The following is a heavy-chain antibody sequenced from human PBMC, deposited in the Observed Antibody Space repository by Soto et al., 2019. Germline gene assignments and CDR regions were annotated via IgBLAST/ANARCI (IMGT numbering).Heavy chain of an antibody. CDR1: GFTFSNAW. D-gene: IGHD3-16*02. V-gene: IGHV3-15*01. J-gene: IGHJ4*02. CDR3: TTFLTPYYDYIWGSYRPPIDY. CDR2: IKSKTDGGTT. Sequence: PGGSLRLSCAASGFTFSNAWMSWVRQAPGKGLEWVGRIKSKTDGGTTDYAAPVKGRFTISRDDSKNTLYLQMNSLKTEDTAVYYCTTFLTPYYDYIWGSYRPPIDYWGQGTLVTVSS.